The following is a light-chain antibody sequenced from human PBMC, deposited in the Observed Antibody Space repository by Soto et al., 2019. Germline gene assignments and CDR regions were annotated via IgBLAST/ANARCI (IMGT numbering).Light chain of an antibody. J-gene: IGKJ1*01. Sequence: DIQMTQSPSTLSASVGDRVTITCRASQSISSWLAWYQQKPGKAPKLLIYDASSLESGVPSRSSGRGSGTEFTLTISSLQPDDLATYFCQHYSTSYPWTFGQGTKVDIK. CDR2: DAS. CDR1: QSISSW. V-gene: IGKV1-5*01. CDR3: QHYSTSYPWT.